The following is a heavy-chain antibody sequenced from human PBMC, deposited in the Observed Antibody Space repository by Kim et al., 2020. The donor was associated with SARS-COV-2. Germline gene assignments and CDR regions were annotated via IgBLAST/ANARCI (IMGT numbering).Heavy chain of an antibody. J-gene: IGHJ5*02. D-gene: IGHD5-12*01. CDR3: AKHERAEWLRWWANWFDP. V-gene: IGHV3-9*01. Sequence: GGSLRLSCAASGFTFDDYAMHWGRQAPGKGLEWVSGISWNSGSIGYADSVKGRFTISRDNAKNSLYLQMNSLRAEDTALYYCAKHERAEWLRWWANWFDPWGQGTLVTVSS. CDR1: GFTFDDYA. CDR2: ISWNSGSI.